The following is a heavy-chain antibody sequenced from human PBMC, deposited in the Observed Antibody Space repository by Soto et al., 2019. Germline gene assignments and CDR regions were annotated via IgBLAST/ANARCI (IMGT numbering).Heavy chain of an antibody. Sequence: ASVKVSCKASGYTFTGYYMHWVRQAPGQGLEWMGWINPSSGGTNYAQKFQGRVTMTRDTSISTAYMELSRLRSDDTAVYYCARGGYYDIPLGMDVWGQGTTVTVSS. D-gene: IGHD3-9*01. CDR1: GYTFTGYY. CDR3: ARGGYYDIPLGMDV. CDR2: INPSSGGT. V-gene: IGHV1-2*02. J-gene: IGHJ6*02.